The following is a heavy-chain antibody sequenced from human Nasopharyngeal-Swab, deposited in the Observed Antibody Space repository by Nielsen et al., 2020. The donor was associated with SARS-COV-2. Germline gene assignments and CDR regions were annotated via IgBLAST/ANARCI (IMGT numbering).Heavy chain of an antibody. J-gene: IGHJ4*02. CDR3: ARENGDNASYFDY. Sequence: GGSLRLSCAASGFTFSSYGMHWVRQAPGKGLEWVAVIWYDGSNKYYVDSVKGRFTISRDNSKNTLYLQMNSLRAEDTAVYYCARENGDNASYFDYWGQGTLVTVSS. CDR1: GFTFSSYG. CDR2: IWYDGSNK. D-gene: IGHD4-17*01. V-gene: IGHV3-33*01.